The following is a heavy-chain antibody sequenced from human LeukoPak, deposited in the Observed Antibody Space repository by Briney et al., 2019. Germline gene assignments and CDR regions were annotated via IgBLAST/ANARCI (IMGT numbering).Heavy chain of an antibody. CDR2: FGAYKGNT. CDR1: GYTFTSYG. J-gene: IGHJ4*02. Sequence: ASVKVSCKASGYTFTSYGISWVRQAPGQGLKWLEWFGAYKGNTNYAQKLQGRVTMTTDTSTSTAYMELRSLRSDDTAVYYCARDRERYCSSTSCPGIFDYWGQGTLVTVSS. V-gene: IGHV1-18*01. CDR3: ARDRERYCSSTSCPGIFDY. D-gene: IGHD2-2*01.